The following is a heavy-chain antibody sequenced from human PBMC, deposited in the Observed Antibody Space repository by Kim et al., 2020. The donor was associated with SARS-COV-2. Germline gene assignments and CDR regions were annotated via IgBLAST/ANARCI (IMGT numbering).Heavy chain of an antibody. D-gene: IGHD3-10*01. J-gene: IGHJ6*02. CDR3: ARGGRWFGELKYYYYGMDV. V-gene: IGHV4-34*01. CDR1: GGSFSGYY. Sequence: SETLSLTCAVYGGSFSGYYWSWIRQPPGKGLEWIGEINHSGSTNYNPSLKSRVTISVDTSKNQFSLKLSSVTAADTAVYYCARGGRWFGELKYYYYGMDVWGQGTTVTVSS. CDR2: INHSGST.